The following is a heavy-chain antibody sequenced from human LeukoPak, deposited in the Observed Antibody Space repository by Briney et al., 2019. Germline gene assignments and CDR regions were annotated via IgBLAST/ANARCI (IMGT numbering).Heavy chain of an antibody. V-gene: IGHV4-61*02. CDR2: IYTSGST. CDR1: GGSISSGSYY. CDR3: ASSGDGYLVDY. J-gene: IGHJ4*02. D-gene: IGHD5-24*01. Sequence: PSETLSLTCTVSGGSISSGSYYWSWIRQPAGQGLEWIGRIYTSGSTNYNPSLKSRVTISVDTSKNQFSLKLGSVTAADTAVYYCASSGDGYLVDYWGQGTLVTVSS.